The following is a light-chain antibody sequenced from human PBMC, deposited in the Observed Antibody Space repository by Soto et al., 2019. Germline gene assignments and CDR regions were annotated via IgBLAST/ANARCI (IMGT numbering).Light chain of an antibody. CDR2: GAS. CDR3: QQYYDWPPWP. V-gene: IGKV3-15*01. CDR1: QTVSSS. Sequence: DIVMTQSPATLSVSPGERATLSCRASQTVSSSLAWYQQRRGQAPRLLIFGASTRAPGIPARFSASGSGTEFTLTIGSLQSEDFAIYYCQQYYDWPPWPFGQGTKVEIK. J-gene: IGKJ1*01.